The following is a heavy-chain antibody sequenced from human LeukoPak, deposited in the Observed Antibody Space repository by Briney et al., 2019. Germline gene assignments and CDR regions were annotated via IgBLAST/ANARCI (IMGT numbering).Heavy chain of an antibody. V-gene: IGHV1-18*01. D-gene: IGHD3-3*01. Sequence: ASVKVSCKASGYTFTSYGISWVRQAPGQGLEWMGWISAYNGNTDYAQKLQGRVTMTTDTSTSTAYMELRSLRSDDTAVYYCARNDFWSGYYSGGNYWGQGTLVTVSS. CDR3: ARNDFWSGYYSGGNY. CDR1: GYTFTSYG. J-gene: IGHJ4*02. CDR2: ISAYNGNT.